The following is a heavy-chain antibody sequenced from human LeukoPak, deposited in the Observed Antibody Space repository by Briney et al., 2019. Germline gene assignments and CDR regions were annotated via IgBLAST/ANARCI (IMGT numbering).Heavy chain of an antibody. J-gene: IGHJ4*02. CDR2: IYYSGST. D-gene: IGHD6-13*01. CDR3: ARLGLYTSSWYRYYYFDY. Sequence: SETLSLTCTVSGGSISGYYWSWIRQPPGNGLEWIGQIYYSGSTIYFPSLKSRFTMSVDASKNQISLRLSSVTAAVTAVYYCARLGLYTSSWYRYYYFDYWGQGTLVTVSS. CDR1: GGSISGYY. V-gene: IGHV4-59*12.